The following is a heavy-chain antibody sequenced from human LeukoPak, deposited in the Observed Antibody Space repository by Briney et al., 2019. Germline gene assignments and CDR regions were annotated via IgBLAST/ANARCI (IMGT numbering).Heavy chain of an antibody. D-gene: IGHD3-22*01. V-gene: IGHV1-69*01. Sequence: SVKVSCKASGGTFSSYAISWVRQAPGQGLESMGGIIPIFGTANYAQKFQGRVTITADESTSTAYMELSSLRSEDTAVYYCARTRYYDSSGYYYGFDYWGQGTLVTVSS. CDR3: ARTRYYDSSGYYYGFDY. CDR1: GGTFSSYA. CDR2: IIPIFGTA. J-gene: IGHJ4*02.